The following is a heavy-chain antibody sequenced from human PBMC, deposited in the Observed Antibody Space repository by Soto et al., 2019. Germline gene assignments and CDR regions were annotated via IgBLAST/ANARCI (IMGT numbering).Heavy chain of an antibody. V-gene: IGHV4-34*01. D-gene: IGHD2-2*01. J-gene: IGHJ6*01. CDR1: GGSFSGYY. CDR2: INHSGST. CDR3: ARLPFSSYYGMDW. Sequence: SETLSLTCAVYGGSFSGYYWSWIREPPGKGLEWIGEINHSGSTNCKPSLKSRVTISVDTSKNQFSLKLSSVTAADTAVYYCARLPFSSYYGMDWWGQGTTMTV.